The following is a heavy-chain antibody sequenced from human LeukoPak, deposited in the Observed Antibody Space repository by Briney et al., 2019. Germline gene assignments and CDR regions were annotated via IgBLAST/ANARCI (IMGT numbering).Heavy chain of an antibody. CDR1: GHTFTGYY. D-gene: IGHD6-13*01. CDR3: ARGYSQQLVYDY. Sequence: ASVKVSCKASGHTFTGYYMHWVRQAPGQGLEWMGWINANSGDTNYAQKFQGRVTMTRDTSISTAYMELSRLRSDDTAVYYCARGYSQQLVYDYWGQGTLVTVSS. CDR2: INANSGDT. V-gene: IGHV1-2*02. J-gene: IGHJ4*02.